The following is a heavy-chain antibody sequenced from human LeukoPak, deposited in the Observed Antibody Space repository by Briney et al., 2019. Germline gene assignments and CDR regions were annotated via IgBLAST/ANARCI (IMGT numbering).Heavy chain of an antibody. Sequence: GGSLRLSCAASGFTFSSFAMSWVRQTPGEGLEWVSAMSGSGGMTYSADSVKGRFTISRDNSEDTLYLQMNSLRVEVTAIYYCAKGPFFYYDASGYNYFDSWGQGTLVTVSS. CDR3: AKGPFFYYDASGYNYFDS. V-gene: IGHV3-23*01. CDR1: GFTFSSFA. D-gene: IGHD3-22*01. CDR2: MSGSGGMT. J-gene: IGHJ4*02.